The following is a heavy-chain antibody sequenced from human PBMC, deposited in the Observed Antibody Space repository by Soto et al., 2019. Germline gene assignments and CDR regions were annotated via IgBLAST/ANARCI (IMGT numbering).Heavy chain of an antibody. V-gene: IGHV1-18*01. CDR3: ARALGYSGYAGMDV. Sequence: GASVKVSCKASGYTFTIYGSNWVRQAPGQGLEWMGWISPDNGNTNYAQKLQGRVTTTTDTSTNTAYMELRSLRSDDTAVYYCARALGYSGYAGMDVWGQGTTVTVSS. D-gene: IGHD5-12*01. J-gene: IGHJ6*02. CDR2: ISPDNGNT. CDR1: GYTFTIYG.